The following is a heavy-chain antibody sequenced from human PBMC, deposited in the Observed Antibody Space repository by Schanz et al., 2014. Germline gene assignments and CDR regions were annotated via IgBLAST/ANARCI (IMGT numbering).Heavy chain of an antibody. CDR1: GGTFSSYA. V-gene: IGHV1-69*04. J-gene: IGHJ4*02. CDR2: IIPILGIA. D-gene: IGHD3-16*01. Sequence: QVQLVQSGAEVKKPGSPVTVSCKPSGGTFSSYAISWVRQAPGQGLEWMGRIIPILGIATYSQKFQGRLTLTADNCTSTAYTELSTLRAEEAAVYYAARGEGDSLAAVWGQGTLVTDSS. CDR3: ARGEGDSLAAV.